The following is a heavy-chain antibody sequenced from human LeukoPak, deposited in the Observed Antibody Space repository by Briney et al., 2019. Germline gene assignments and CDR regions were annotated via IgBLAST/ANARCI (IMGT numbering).Heavy chain of an antibody. V-gene: IGHV1-69*02. CDR1: GGTFSSYT. CDR2: IIPILGIA. CDR3: ARGVVITSNDAFDI. Sequence: SVKVSCKASGGTFSSYTISWVRQAPGQGLEWMGRIIPILGIANYAQKFLGRVTITADKSTSTAYMELSSLRSEDTAVYYCARGVVITSNDAFDIWGQGTMVTVSS. D-gene: IGHD3-22*01. J-gene: IGHJ3*02.